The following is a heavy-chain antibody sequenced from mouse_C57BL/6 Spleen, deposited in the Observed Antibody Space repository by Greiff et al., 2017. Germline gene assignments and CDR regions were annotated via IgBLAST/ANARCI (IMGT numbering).Heavy chain of an antibody. V-gene: IGHV5-17*01. CDR2: ISSGSSTI. CDR3: AREGLRFFYAMDD. J-gene: IGHJ4*01. Sequence: EVKLVESGGGLVKPGGSLKLSCAASGFTFSDYGMHWVRQAPEKGLEWVAYISSGSSTIYYADTVKGRFTISRDNAKNTLFLQMTSLRSEDTAMYYCAREGLRFFYAMDDWGQGTSVTGSS. CDR1: GFTFSDYG. D-gene: IGHD1-1*01.